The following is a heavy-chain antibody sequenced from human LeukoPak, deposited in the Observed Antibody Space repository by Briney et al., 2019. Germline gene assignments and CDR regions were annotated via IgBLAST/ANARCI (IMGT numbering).Heavy chain of an antibody. J-gene: IGHJ2*01. CDR3: ARSWYFDL. V-gene: IGHV3-23*01. CDR2: TTGSGATT. CDR1: GFTFSSYV. Sequence: GGSLRLSCAASGFTFSSYVMTWVRQAPGKGLEWVTTTTGSGATTHYADSVKGRFTISRDNSKNTLSLQMNSLRAEDTAVYYCARSWYFDLWGRGTLVTVSS.